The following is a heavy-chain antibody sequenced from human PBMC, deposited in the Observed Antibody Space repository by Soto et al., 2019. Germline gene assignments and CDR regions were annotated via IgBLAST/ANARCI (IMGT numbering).Heavy chain of an antibody. Sequence: PGGSLRLSCAASGFTFSSFWMHWIRQAPGKGLVWVSRISSDGSSTNYADSVKGRFTISRDNAKNTLYLQMNSLRAEDTAVYYCARDMTPVTQWDYYYYMDVWGKGTTVTVSS. D-gene: IGHD4-4*01. J-gene: IGHJ6*03. CDR1: GFTFSSFW. V-gene: IGHV3-74*01. CDR2: ISSDGSST. CDR3: ARDMTPVTQWDYYYYMDV.